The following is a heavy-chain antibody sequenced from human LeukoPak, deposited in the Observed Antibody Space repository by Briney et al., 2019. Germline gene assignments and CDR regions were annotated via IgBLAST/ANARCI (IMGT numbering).Heavy chain of an antibody. Sequence: PGGSLRLSCAVSGITLSNYGMSWVRQAPGKGLEWVAGISDSGGSTKYADSVKGRFTISRDNPENKLYLQMNSLRAEDTAVYFCAKRGVVIRVILVGFHKEAYYFESWGQGALVTVSS. CDR2: ISDSGGST. CDR1: GITLSNYG. V-gene: IGHV3-23*01. J-gene: IGHJ4*02. CDR3: AKRGVVIRVILVGFHKEAYYFES. D-gene: IGHD3/OR15-3a*01.